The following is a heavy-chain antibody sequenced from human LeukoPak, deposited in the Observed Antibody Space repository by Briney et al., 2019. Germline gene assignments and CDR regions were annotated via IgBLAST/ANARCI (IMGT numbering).Heavy chain of an antibody. CDR3: ASMNYYYYGMDV. Sequence: SETLSLTCTVSGAPISTAGYYWTWIRQTPGEGLEWIGYIYYTGSVDYNPSLKSRLSISLDTSKNQFSLKLNSVTAADTAVYYCASMNYYYYGMDVWGQGTTVTVSS. V-gene: IGHV4-30-4*01. D-gene: IGHD3-16*01. CDR1: GAPISTAGYY. J-gene: IGHJ6*02. CDR2: IYYTGSV.